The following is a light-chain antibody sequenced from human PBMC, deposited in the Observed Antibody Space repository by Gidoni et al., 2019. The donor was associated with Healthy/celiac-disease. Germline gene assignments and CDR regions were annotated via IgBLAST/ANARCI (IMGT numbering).Light chain of an antibody. Sequence: QSALTQPASVSGSPGQSITISCTGTSSDVGSYNLVSWYQQHPGKAPKLMIYEGSKRPSGVSNRFSGSKSDNTASLTISGLQAEDEADYYGCSYAGSSTPVVFGGGTKLTVI. V-gene: IGLV2-23*01. J-gene: IGLJ2*01. CDR1: SSDVGSYNL. CDR2: EGS. CDR3: CSYAGSSTPVV.